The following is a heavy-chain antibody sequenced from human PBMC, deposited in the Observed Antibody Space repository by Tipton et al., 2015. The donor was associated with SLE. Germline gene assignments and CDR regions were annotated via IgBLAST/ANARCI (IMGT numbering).Heavy chain of an antibody. CDR2: ISYDGSNE. J-gene: IGHJ3*02. D-gene: IGHD2-15*01. CDR3: ASLGYCSGGSCYDDAFDI. CDR1: GFTFSSYA. Sequence: SLRLSCAASGFTFSSYAMHWVRQAPGKGLEWVAVISYDGSNEYYADSVKGRFTISRDNSKNTLYLQMNSLRAEDTAVYYCASLGYCSGGSCYDDAFDIWGQGTMVTVSS. V-gene: IGHV3-30*04.